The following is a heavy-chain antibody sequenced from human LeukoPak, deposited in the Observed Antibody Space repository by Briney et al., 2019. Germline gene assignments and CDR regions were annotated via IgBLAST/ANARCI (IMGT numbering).Heavy chain of an antibody. V-gene: IGHV3-30*04. Sequence: GRSLRLSCAASGFTFSSYAMHWVRQAPGKGLEWVAVISYDGSNKYYADSVKGRFTISRDNSKNTLYLQMNSLRAEDTAVYYCARGAFGYSYGRQFDYWGQGTLVTVSS. CDR1: GFTFSSYA. J-gene: IGHJ4*02. CDR2: ISYDGSNK. CDR3: ARGAFGYSYGRQFDY. D-gene: IGHD5-18*01.